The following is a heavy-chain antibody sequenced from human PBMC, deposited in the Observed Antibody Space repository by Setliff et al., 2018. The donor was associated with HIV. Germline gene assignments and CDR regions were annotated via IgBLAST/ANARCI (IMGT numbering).Heavy chain of an antibody. CDR1: GLTDTYNY. D-gene: IGHD3-22*01. J-gene: IGHJ4*02. V-gene: IGHV3-23*01. CDR3: AKELAASGLGYFDS. CDR2: ISGGGDRT. Sequence: GGSLRLSCAASGLTDTYNYMSWVRQAPGKGLEWVSAISGGGDRTYHADSVRGRFTISRDNSKNSLYLQMNSLRAEDTAVYYCAKELAASGLGYFDSWGRGILVTVSS.